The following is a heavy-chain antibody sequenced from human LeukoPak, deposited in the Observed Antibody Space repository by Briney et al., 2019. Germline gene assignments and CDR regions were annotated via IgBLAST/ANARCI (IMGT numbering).Heavy chain of an antibody. CDR3: ARVRHSSSARFDP. V-gene: IGHV4-59*01. D-gene: IGHD6-13*01. Sequence: SETLSLTCTVSIHSFKLYYWRWIRQPPGKGLEWIGYIYYSGSTNYNPSLKSRVTISVDSTKNQFSLKRSSRTEADTVDYYCARVRHSSSARFDPGGQGTLVTVSS. J-gene: IGHJ5*02. CDR2: IYYSGST. CDR1: IHSFKLYY.